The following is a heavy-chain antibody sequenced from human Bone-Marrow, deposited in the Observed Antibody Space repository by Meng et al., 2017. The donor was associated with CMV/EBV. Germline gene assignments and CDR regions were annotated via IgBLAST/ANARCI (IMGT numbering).Heavy chain of an antibody. CDR2: ISGSGGTI. V-gene: IGHV3-23*01. J-gene: IGHJ6*01. D-gene: IGHD3-22*01. Sequence: GGSLRLSCAASAFTFSTYAMNWVRQAPGKGLEWVATISGSGGTIYYAGSVKGRFTISRDNSKNTVYLQMSSLTAEDTAVYYCAKDLGDYDISGCYRDYCGMDVWGQGTMVTGSS. CDR3: AKDLGDYDISGCYRDYCGMDV. CDR1: AFTFSTYA.